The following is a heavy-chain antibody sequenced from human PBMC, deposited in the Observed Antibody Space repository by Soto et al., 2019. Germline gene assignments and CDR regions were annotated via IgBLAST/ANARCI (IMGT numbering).Heavy chain of an antibody. V-gene: IGHV4-34*01. CDR1: WVIQWLL. CDR2: INHSGST. J-gene: IGHJ6*02. CDR3: ARGPRRFLEWLSRGSGMDV. Sequence: PSETPGPHLRCLWWVIQWLLLELDPPAPGKGLEWIGEINHSGSTNYNPSLKSRVTISVDTSKNQFSLKLSSVTAADTAVYYCARGPRRFLEWLSRGSGMDVWGQGTTVTVSS. D-gene: IGHD3-3*01.